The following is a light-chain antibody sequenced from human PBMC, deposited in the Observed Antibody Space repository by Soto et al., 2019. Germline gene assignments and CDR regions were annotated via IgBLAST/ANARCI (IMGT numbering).Light chain of an antibody. CDR3: QQYGRSPPFT. Sequence: EIVLTQSPGTLSLSPGERATLSCRASQSVSSTYIAWYQQNPGQAPRLLIYGASSRATGIPDRFSGSGSGTDFPLTISRLEPEDFAVYFCQQYGRSPPFTFGQGTKLEIK. CDR2: GAS. J-gene: IGKJ2*01. CDR1: QSVSSTY. V-gene: IGKV3-20*01.